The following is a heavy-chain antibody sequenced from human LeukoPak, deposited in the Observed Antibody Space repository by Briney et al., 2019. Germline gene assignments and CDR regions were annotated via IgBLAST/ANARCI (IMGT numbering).Heavy chain of an antibody. CDR3: ARAYSSSFNFDY. CDR2: IYSGGST. CDR1: GFTVSSNY. Sequence: PGGHLRLSCAASGFTVSSNYMSWVRQAPGKGLEWVSVIYSGGSTYYADYVKGRFTISRDNSKNTLYLQMNSLRAEDTAVYYCARAYSSSFNFDYWGQRTLITVSS. D-gene: IGHD6-6*01. J-gene: IGHJ4*02. V-gene: IGHV3-66*01.